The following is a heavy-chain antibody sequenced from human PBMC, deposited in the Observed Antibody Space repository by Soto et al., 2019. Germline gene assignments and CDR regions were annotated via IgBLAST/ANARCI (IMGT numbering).Heavy chain of an antibody. D-gene: IGHD2-15*01. Sequence: QVQLVQSGADVKKPGTSVKVSCKADGYSCTNYCMYWVRQAPGQGLEWKGMINPRTGIPRYAQKFQDRVNLTRDTSTTTVYMELSTLISDDTAVYYFARDGGLLTASWQYELWGPGTLVTVSS. J-gene: IGHJ2*01. CDR1: GYSCTNYC. V-gene: IGHV1-46*01. CDR3: ARDGGLLTASWQYEL. CDR2: INPRTGIP.